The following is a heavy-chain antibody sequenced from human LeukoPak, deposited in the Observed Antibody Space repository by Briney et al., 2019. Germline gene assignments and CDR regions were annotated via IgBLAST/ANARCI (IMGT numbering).Heavy chain of an antibody. Sequence: SETLSLTCTVSGGSISSYYWSWIRQPPGKGLEWIGYIYYSGSTNYNPPLKSRVTISVDTSKNQFSLKLSSVTAADTAVYYCARATFLTWGQGTLVTVSS. J-gene: IGHJ5*02. CDR3: ARATFLT. CDR1: GGSISSYY. CDR2: IYYSGST. V-gene: IGHV4-59*12. D-gene: IGHD2/OR15-2a*01.